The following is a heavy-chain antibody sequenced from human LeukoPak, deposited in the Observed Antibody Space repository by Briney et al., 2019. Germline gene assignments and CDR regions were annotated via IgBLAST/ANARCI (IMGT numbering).Heavy chain of an antibody. CDR1: GFTFISYC. Sequence: PGGSLRLSCVGSGFTFISYCMHWVRQVPGKGLVWVSRINGDGTTTTYADSVKGRFTISRDNGRNTLYLQMNSLRAEDTAVYYCSRDVGAATHVPEYWGQGNLVTVSS. CDR2: INGDGTTT. V-gene: IGHV3-74*03. CDR3: SRDVGAATHVPEY. J-gene: IGHJ4*02. D-gene: IGHD1-26*01.